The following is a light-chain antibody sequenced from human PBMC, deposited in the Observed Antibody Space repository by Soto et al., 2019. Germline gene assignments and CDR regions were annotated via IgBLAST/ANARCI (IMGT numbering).Light chain of an antibody. CDR2: DAS. CDR1: QEIRNY. CDR3: QQYVDFPQT. V-gene: IGKV1-33*01. J-gene: IGKJ2*01. Sequence: DIQMTQSTSSLSASVGDRVTITCQASQEIRNYLNWYQQKPGKAPKLLIYDASYLETGVLSRFSGSGSGTDFTFTIVSLQPEDIATYYCQQYVDFPQTLGQGTKLEIK.